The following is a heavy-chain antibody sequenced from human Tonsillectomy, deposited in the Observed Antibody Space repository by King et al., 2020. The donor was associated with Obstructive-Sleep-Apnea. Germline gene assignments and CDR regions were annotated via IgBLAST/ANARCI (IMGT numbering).Heavy chain of an antibody. CDR1: GFTFGSYA. CDR3: ARVIGDRLDYYYYYGMDV. CDR2: ISYDGSNK. D-gene: IGHD3-16*01. Sequence: VQLVESGGGVVQPGRSLRLSCAASGFTFGSYAMHWVRQAPGKGLEWVAVISYDGSNKYYADSVKGRFTISRDNSKNTLYLQMNSLRVEDTAVYYCARVIGDRLDYYYYYGMDVWGQGTTVTVSS. V-gene: IGHV3-30*04. J-gene: IGHJ6*02.